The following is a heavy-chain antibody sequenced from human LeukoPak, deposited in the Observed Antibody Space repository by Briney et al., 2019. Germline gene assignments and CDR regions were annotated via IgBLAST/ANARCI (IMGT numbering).Heavy chain of an antibody. CDR2: IYSGGST. CDR1: GFTVSSNY. CDR3: ASSGYYRGIDY. J-gene: IGHJ4*02. Sequence: GGSLRLSCAASGFTVSSNYMSWVRQAPGKGLEWVSVIYSGGSTYYADSVKGRFTISRDNSKNTLYLQMNSLRAEDTAVYYYASSGYYRGIDYWGQGTLVTVSS. D-gene: IGHD3-22*01. V-gene: IGHV3-66*01.